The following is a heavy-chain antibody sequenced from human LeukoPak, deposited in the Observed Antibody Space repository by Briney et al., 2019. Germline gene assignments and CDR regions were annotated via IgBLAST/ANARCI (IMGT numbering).Heavy chain of an antibody. V-gene: IGHV4-39*07. CDR3: ARESRGFDY. D-gene: IGHD1-26*01. J-gene: IGHJ4*02. Sequence: KSGGSLRLSCAASGISFSDYYMSWIRHPPGKGLEWIGSIYYSGSTYYNPSLKSRVTISVDTSKNQFSLKLSSVTAADTAVYYCARESRGFDYWGQGTLVTVSS. CDR1: GISFSDYY. CDR2: IYYSGST.